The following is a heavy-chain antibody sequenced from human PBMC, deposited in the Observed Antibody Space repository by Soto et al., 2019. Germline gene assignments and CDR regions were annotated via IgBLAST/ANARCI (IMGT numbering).Heavy chain of an antibody. CDR1: GFTFSSCD. CDR3: AKGGLIGYCSSTSCRPGNGNWFDP. J-gene: IGHJ5*02. D-gene: IGHD2-2*01. V-gene: IGHV3-23*01. CDR2: ISGSGGST. Sequence: HPGGSLRLSCAASGFTFSSCDMSWVRQAPGKGLEWVSAISGSGGSTYYADSVKGRFTISRDNSKNTLYLQMNSLRAEDTAVYYCAKGGLIGYCSSTSCRPGNGNWFDPWGQGTLVTVSS.